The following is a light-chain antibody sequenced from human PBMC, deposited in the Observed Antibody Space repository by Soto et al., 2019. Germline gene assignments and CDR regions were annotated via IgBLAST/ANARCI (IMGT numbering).Light chain of an antibody. V-gene: IGKV3-15*01. CDR1: QSIANN. CDR3: QQYNDWPPWT. Sequence: EIVLTQSPATLSLSPGERITLSCKASQSIANNLAWHQQKPGQAPRLLMYGASTRAADIPARFSGSGSGTEFSLTISSLQSEDFAIYYCQQYNDWPPWTFGQGTKVEIK. CDR2: GAS. J-gene: IGKJ1*01.